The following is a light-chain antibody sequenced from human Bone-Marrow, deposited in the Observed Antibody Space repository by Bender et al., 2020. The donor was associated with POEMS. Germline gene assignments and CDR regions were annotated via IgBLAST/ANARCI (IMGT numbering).Light chain of an antibody. J-gene: IGLJ2*01. CDR1: SSDVGSYNL. CDR3: CSYAGSSTVV. Sequence: QSDLTQPASVSGSPGQSITISCTGSSSDVGSYNLVSWYQQYPGNAPKLIIYEGSKRPSGASDRFSGSKSGNTASLTISGLQAEDEADYYCCSYAGSSTVVFGVGTKLTVL. V-gene: IGLV2-23*01. CDR2: EGS.